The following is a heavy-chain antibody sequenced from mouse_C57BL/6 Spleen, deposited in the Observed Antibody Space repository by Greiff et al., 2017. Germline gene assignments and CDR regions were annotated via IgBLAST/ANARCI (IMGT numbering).Heavy chain of an antibody. D-gene: IGHD4-1*01. CDR1: GYTFTSYW. CDR3: ARGVTGTSSYAMDY. Sequence: VQLQQPGAELVKPGASVKLSCKASGYTFTSYWMQWVKQRPGQGLEWIGEIDPSDSYTNYNQKFKGKATLTVDTSSSTAYMQLSSLTSEDSAVYYCARGVTGTSSYAMDYWGQGTSVTVSS. CDR2: IDPSDSYT. V-gene: IGHV1-50*01. J-gene: IGHJ4*01.